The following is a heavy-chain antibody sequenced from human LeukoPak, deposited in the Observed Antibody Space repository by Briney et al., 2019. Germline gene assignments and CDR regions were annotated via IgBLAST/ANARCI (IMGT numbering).Heavy chain of an antibody. D-gene: IGHD6-13*01. CDR3: ASGLEFSSSWYYFDY. J-gene: IGHJ4*02. CDR2: ISSSSSYI. V-gene: IGHV3-21*01. CDR1: GFTFSSYS. Sequence: SGGSLRLSCAASGFTFSSYSMNWVRQAPGKGLEWVSSISSSSSYIYYADSVKGRFTISRDNAKNSLYLQMNSLRAEDTAVYYCASGLEFSSSWYYFDYWGQGTLVTVSS.